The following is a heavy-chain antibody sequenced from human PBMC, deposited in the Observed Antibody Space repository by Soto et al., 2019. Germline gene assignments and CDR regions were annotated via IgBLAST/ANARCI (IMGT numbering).Heavy chain of an antibody. V-gene: IGHV1-18*01. CDR1: GYTFTSYG. D-gene: IGHD6-19*01. CDR3: ARDLGRQWLDYDAFDI. J-gene: IGHJ3*02. Sequence: KALASVKVSCKASGYTFTSYGISWVRQAPGQGLEWMGWISAYNGNTNYAQKLQGRVTVTTDTSTSTAYMELRSLRSDDTAVYYCARDLGRQWLDYDAFDIWGQGTMVTVSS. CDR2: ISAYNGNT.